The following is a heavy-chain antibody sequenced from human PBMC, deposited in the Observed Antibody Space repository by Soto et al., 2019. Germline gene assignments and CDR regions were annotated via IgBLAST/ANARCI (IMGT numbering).Heavy chain of an antibody. V-gene: IGHV3-23*01. J-gene: IGHJ6*02. CDR1: GFTFSSYA. CDR3: AKPVGTADYFYYGLDV. D-gene: IGHD2-21*02. Sequence: EVQLLESGGGLVQPGGSLRLSCAASGFTFSSYAMTWVRQAPGKGLEWVSSISGSGGSTFYADSVKGRFTVSRDNSKSTLYLQLNSLRAEDTAVYHCAKPVGTADYFYYGLDVWGQGTTVTVSS. CDR2: ISGSGGST.